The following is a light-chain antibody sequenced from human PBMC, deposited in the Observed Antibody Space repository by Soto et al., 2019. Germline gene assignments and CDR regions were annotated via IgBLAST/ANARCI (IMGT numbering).Light chain of an antibody. CDR2: AAS. CDR1: QDIGSW. J-gene: IGKJ1*01. V-gene: IGKV1-12*01. Sequence: DIQLTQSPSSLSPSVGDRLTTTCRASQDIGSWLAWYQQRLGKAPKLLIYAASSLQSGVPSRFSGSGSGAHFTLTISSLQPEDFATYYCQQSSGLPPTFGQGTKVDIK. CDR3: QQSSGLPPT.